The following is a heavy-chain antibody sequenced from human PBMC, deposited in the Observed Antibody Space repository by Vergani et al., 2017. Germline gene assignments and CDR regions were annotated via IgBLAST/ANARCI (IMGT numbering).Heavy chain of an antibody. Sequence: QVQLVESGGGVVQPGRSLRLSCAASGFTFSSYGMHWVRQAPGKGLEWVAVISYDGSNKYYADSVNGRFTISRDNSKNTLYLQMNSLRAEDTAVYYCAKDLSRAVTSLGWFDPWGQGTLVTVSS. CDR1: GFTFSSYG. V-gene: IGHV3-30*18. CDR3: AKDLSRAVTSLGWFDP. J-gene: IGHJ5*02. CDR2: ISYDGSNK. D-gene: IGHD6-19*01.